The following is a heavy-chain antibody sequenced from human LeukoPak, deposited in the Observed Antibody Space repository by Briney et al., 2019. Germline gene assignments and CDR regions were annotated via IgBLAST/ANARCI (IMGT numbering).Heavy chain of an antibody. CDR3: ARVAAGAFDI. J-gene: IGHJ3*02. CDR2: IYYSGST. V-gene: IGHV4-31*03. D-gene: IGHD6-25*01. Sequence: SQTLSLTCTVSGGSISSGGYYWSCIPQHPGKGLEWIGYIYYSGSTYYNPSLKSRVTISVDTSKNQFSLKLSSVTAADTAVYYCARVAAGAFDIWGQGTMVTVSS. CDR1: GGSISSGGYY.